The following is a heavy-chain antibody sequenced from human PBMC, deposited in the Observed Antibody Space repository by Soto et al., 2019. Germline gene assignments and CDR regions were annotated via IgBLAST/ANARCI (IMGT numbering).Heavy chain of an antibody. J-gene: IGHJ4*02. CDR2: ISYDGSNK. Sequence: GSLRLPCSASGFTFSSYGMHWVRQAAGKGLEWVAVISYDGSNKYYADSVKGRFTISRDNSKNTLYLQMNRLRAEDTAVYYCAKAVGYYYDSSGYNYFDYWGQGTLVTVYS. D-gene: IGHD3-22*01. V-gene: IGHV3-30*18. CDR3: AKAVGYYYDSSGYNYFDY. CDR1: GFTFSSYG.